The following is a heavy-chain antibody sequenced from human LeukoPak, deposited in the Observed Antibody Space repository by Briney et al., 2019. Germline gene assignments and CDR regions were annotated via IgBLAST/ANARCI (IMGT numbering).Heavy chain of an antibody. CDR1: GDSVSSYY. D-gene: IGHD4-23*01. CDR2: INYSGST. CDR3: ANSPRGTEYFHH. V-gene: IGHV4-59*08. J-gene: IGHJ1*01. Sequence: SETLSLTCTVSGDSVSSYYWSWIRQPPGKGLEWIGYINYSGSTNYNPSLKSRVTISGDTSENQFSLKLSSVTAADTAVYYCANSPRGTEYFHHWGQGTLVTVSS.